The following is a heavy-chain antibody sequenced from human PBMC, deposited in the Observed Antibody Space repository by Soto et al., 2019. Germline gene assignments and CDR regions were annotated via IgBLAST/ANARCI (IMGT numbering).Heavy chain of an antibody. CDR3: ARDLRIRFLEWLAY. J-gene: IGHJ4*02. CDR1: GFTFSSYA. Sequence: SGGGVVQPGRSLRLSCAASGFTFSSYAMHWVRQAPGKGLEWVAVISYDGSNKYYADSVKGRFTISRDNSKNTLYLQMNSLRAEDTAVYYCARDLRIRFLEWLAYWGQGTLVTVSS. CDR2: ISYDGSNK. V-gene: IGHV3-30-3*01. D-gene: IGHD3-3*01.